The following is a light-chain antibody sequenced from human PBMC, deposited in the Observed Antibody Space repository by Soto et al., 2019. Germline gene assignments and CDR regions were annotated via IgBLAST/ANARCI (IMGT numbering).Light chain of an antibody. J-gene: IGKJ4*01. CDR1: QTISSY. V-gene: IGKV1-9*01. CDR3: QQLRSYPST. CDR2: AAS. Sequence: DIQMTQSPSTLSGSVGDRVTITCRASQTISSYLAWYQQKPGKAPTLLIYAASTLQSGVPSRFSGSGFGTDFTLTISSLQAEDFASYYCQQLRSYPSTFGGGTTVDIK.